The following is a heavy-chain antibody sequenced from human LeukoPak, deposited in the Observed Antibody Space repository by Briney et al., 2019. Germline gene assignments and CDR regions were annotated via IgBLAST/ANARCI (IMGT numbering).Heavy chain of an antibody. CDR2: INSDGSST. V-gene: IGHV3-74*01. CDR1: GFTFSSYW. CDR3: ARDSYYYYGMDV. Sequence: PGGSLRLSCAASGFTFSSYWMHWVRQVAGKGLEWVSRINSDGSSTSYADSVKGRFTISRDNAKNTLYLQMNSLRAEDTAVYYCARDSYYYYGMDVWGQGTTVTVSS. J-gene: IGHJ6*01.